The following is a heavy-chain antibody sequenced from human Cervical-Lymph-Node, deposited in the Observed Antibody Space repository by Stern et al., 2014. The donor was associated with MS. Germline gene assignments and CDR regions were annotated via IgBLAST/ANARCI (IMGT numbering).Heavy chain of an antibody. CDR1: GYNFTSHY. Sequence: QVQLVQSGAEVKKPGASVRVSCEASGYNFTSHYMHWVRQAIGQGLEWMGTVNPREGSTVYALKLQGRVTMTRDTSTSTVHMELSSLRSEDTAVYYCARDEMGSDSSGYYYGGLDYWGQGTLVTVSS. CDR3: ARDEMGSDSSGYYYGGLDY. D-gene: IGHD3-22*01. CDR2: VNPREGST. V-gene: IGHV1-46*01. J-gene: IGHJ4*02.